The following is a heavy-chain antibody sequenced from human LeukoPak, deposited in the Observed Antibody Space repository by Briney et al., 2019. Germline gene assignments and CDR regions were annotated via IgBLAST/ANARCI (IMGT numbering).Heavy chain of an antibody. CDR1: GYTLTELS. J-gene: IGHJ4*02. CDR2: FDPEDGET. Sequence: GASVKVSCKVSGYTLTELSMHWVRQAPGKGLEWMGGFDPEDGETIYAQKFQGRVTMTEDTSTDTAYMELSSLRSEDTAVYYCARGLDPYYDFWSGYYTGRSFDYWGQGTLVTVSS. V-gene: IGHV1-24*01. D-gene: IGHD3-3*01. CDR3: ARGLDPYYDFWSGYYTGRSFDY.